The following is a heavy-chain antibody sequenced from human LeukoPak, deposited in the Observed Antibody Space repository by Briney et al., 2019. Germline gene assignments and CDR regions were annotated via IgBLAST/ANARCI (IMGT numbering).Heavy chain of an antibody. CDR1: GGSISTSTYS. CDR2: IYYSGSI. CDR3: ERAYYYGSSGYYPGAFDI. D-gene: IGHD3-22*01. Sequence: SETLSLTCTVSGGSISTSTYSWGWIRQPPEKGLEWIGSIYYSGSIYSNPSLKSRVSISVDTSKNQFSLKLSAVTAADTAVYYCERAYYYGSSGYYPGAFDIWGQGTLVTVSS. J-gene: IGHJ3*02. V-gene: IGHV4-39*07.